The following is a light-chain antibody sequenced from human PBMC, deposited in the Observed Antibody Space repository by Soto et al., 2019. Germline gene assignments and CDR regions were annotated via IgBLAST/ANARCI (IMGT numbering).Light chain of an antibody. CDR3: QQRTNWPLT. CDR1: QSVDKY. V-gene: IGKV3-11*01. J-gene: IGKJ4*01. Sequence: EIVLTQSPATLSFSPGERATLSCRASQSVDKYLVWYQQKPGQAPRLLIYDASSRATGIPARFSASGSGTAFTLTISSLEPEDFAVYYCQQRTNWPLTFGGGTKLEMK. CDR2: DAS.